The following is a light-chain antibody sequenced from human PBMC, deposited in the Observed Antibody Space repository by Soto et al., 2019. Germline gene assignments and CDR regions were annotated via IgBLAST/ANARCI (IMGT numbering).Light chain of an antibody. CDR1: QGISNF. V-gene: IGKV1-27*01. CDR2: AAS. Sequence: DIQMTQSPSSLSASVGDRVTITCRASQGISNFLAWHQQKPGKVHKLRIYAASTLQSGVPSRFSGSGSGTDFTLTITSLQPEDVATYYCQKYNSAPWTFGQGTKVEIK. CDR3: QKYNSAPWT. J-gene: IGKJ1*01.